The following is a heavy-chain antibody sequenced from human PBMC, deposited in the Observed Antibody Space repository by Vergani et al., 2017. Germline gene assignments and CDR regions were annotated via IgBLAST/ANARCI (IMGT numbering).Heavy chain of an antibody. CDR3: ASAVAAPRDYFDY. J-gene: IGHJ4*02. CDR1: GGSFSGYY. Sequence: QVQLQQWGAGLLKPSETLSLTCAVYGGSFSGYYWSWIRQPPGKGLEWIGEINHSGSTNYNPSLKSRVTISVDTSKNQFALKLSSVTAADTAVYYCASAVAAPRDYFDYWGQGTLVTVSS. CDR2: INHSGST. D-gene: IGHD6-25*01. V-gene: IGHV4-34*01.